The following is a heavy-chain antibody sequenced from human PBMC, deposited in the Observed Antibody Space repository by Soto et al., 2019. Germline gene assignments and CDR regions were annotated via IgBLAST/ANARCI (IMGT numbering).Heavy chain of an antibody. J-gene: IGHJ3*02. Sequence: TGGSLRLSCAASGFTFSSYAMSWVRQAPGKGLEWVSAISGSGGSTYYADSVKGRFTISRDNSKNTLYLQMNSLRAEDTAVYYCAKDIVVVVAATLPDAFDIWGQGTMVTVSS. CDR2: ISGSGGST. D-gene: IGHD2-15*01. CDR1: GFTFSSYA. V-gene: IGHV3-23*01. CDR3: AKDIVVVVAATLPDAFDI.